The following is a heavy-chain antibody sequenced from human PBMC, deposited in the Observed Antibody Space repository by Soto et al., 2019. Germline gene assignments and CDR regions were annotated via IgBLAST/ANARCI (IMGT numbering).Heavy chain of an antibody. CDR2: TSYDGSSE. CDR3: ARGGGLNQLLSGSDH. Sequence: QVQLVESGGGVVQSGGSLTLSCTVSGFFLSDYGMHWVRQAPGKGLEWVAATSYDGSSEYYSDSVKDRFTTSRDNFKNTVYLHMNRLRAEDKGLYYCARGGGLNQLLSGSDHWGQGTLVTVSS. J-gene: IGHJ4*02. D-gene: IGHD1-26*01. V-gene: IGHV3-33*05. CDR1: GFFLSDYG.